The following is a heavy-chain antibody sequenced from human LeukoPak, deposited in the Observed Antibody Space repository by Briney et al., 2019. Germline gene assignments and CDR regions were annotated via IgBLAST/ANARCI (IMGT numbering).Heavy chain of an antibody. CDR1: GFTVSSNY. D-gene: IGHD1-26*01. CDR2: IYSGGST. CDR3: AKDGDTVSGTYYFDMDV. Sequence: GGSLRLSCAASGFTVSSNYMSWVRQAPGKGLEWVSVIYSGGSTYYADSVKGRFTISRDNSKNTLYLQMNSLRAEDTALYYCAKDGDTVSGTYYFDMDVWGKGTTVTISS. J-gene: IGHJ6*03. V-gene: IGHV3-66*01.